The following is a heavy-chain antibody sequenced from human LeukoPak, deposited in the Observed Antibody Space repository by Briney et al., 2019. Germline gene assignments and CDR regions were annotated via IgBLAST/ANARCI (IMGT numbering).Heavy chain of an antibody. V-gene: IGHV3-23*01. J-gene: IGHJ6*02. D-gene: IGHD3-10*01. Sequence: GGSLRLSCAASGFTFSSYAMSWVRQAPGKGLEWVSAISGSGGSTYYADSVKGRFTISRDNAKNTLYLQTNSLRAEDTAVYYCARVFSGSGSYPYYGMDVWGQGTTVTVSS. CDR2: ISGSGGST. CDR3: ARVFSGSGSYPYYGMDV. CDR1: GFTFSSYA.